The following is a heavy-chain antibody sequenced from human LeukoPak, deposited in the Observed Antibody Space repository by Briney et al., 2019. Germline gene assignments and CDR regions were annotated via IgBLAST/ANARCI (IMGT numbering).Heavy chain of an antibody. CDR1: GFTFGSYW. CDR2: IKEDGSDK. J-gene: IGHJ4*02. D-gene: IGHD5-24*01. V-gene: IGHV3-7*01. CDR3: ATRPQKDGCNSGIYSGVDY. Sequence: GGSLRLSCAASGFTFGSYWMSWVRQAPGKGLEWVANIKEDGSDKYYVDSVKGRFIISRDNAKNSLYLQMSSLRAEDTAVYYCATRPQKDGCNSGIYSGVDYWGQGTLVTVSS.